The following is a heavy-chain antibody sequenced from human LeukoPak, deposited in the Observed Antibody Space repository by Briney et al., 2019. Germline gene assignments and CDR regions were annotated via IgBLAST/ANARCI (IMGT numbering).Heavy chain of an antibody. CDR3: ARDRRYYGFWSGYYTFDAFDI. CDR2: FYYSGST. V-gene: IGHV4-59*11. CDR1: GGSISSHY. J-gene: IGHJ3*02. D-gene: IGHD3-3*01. Sequence: SETLSLTCTVSGGSISSHYWSWIRQPPGKGLEWIGYFYYSGSTNYNPSLKSQVTISVDTSKNQFSLKLSSVTAADTAVYYCARDRRYYGFWSGYYTFDAFDIWGQGTMVTVSS.